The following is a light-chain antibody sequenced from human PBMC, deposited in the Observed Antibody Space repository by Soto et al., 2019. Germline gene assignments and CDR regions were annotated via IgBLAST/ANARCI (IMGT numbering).Light chain of an antibody. Sequence: QSALTQSPSVSGSPGQSVTISCTGTSSDVGNYNRVSWYQQPPGTAPKLMIYEVTNRPSGVPDRFSGSKSGNTASLTIFGLQAEDEADYYCSLYTSSNTYVFGTGTKLTVL. CDR1: SSDVGNYNR. J-gene: IGLJ1*01. V-gene: IGLV2-18*01. CDR2: EVT. CDR3: SLYTSSNTYV.